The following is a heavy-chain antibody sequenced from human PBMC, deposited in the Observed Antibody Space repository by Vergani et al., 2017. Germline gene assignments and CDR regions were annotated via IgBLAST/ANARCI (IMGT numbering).Heavy chain of an antibody. CDR1: GFTFSSYA. V-gene: IGHV3-30*04. J-gene: IGHJ6*03. CDR2: ISYDGSNK. Sequence: VQLVESGGGVVQPGRSLRLSCAASGFTFSSYAMHWVRQAPGKGLEWVAVISYDGSNKYYADSVKGRFTISRDNSKNTLYLQMNSLRAEDTAVYYCAKSYYDFWSGPPSGYYMDVWGKGTTVTVSS. CDR3: AKSYYDFWSGPPSGYYMDV. D-gene: IGHD3-3*01.